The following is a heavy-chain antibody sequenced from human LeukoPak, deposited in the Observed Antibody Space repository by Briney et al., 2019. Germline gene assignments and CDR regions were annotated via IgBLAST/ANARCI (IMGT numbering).Heavy chain of an antibody. CDR2: IILIFGTA. CDR3: ATRVGATTAFDY. D-gene: IGHD1-26*01. Sequence: ASVKVSCKASGGTFSSYAISWVRQAPGQGLEWMGGIILIFGTANYAQKFQGRVTITADESTSTAYMELSSLRSEDTAVYYCATRVGATTAFDYWGQGTLVTVSS. CDR1: GGTFSSYA. J-gene: IGHJ4*02. V-gene: IGHV1-69*13.